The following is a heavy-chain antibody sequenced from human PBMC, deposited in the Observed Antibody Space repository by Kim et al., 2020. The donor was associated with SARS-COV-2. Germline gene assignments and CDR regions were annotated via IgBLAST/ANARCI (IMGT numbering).Heavy chain of an antibody. D-gene: IGHD2-21*02. Sequence: ADSVKGRFPISRDNSKNTLYLQMNSLRAEDTAVYYCARGGDSYGTEYFQHWGQGTLVTVSS. CDR3: ARGGDSYGTEYFQH. V-gene: IGHV3-66*01. J-gene: IGHJ1*01.